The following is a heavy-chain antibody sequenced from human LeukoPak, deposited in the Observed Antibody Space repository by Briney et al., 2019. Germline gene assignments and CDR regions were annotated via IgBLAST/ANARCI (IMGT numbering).Heavy chain of an antibody. CDR1: GFTFDEHA. V-gene: IGHV3-9*01. CDR2: ISWNSGSI. CDR3: AKSHQSSSGWHYNFDY. Sequence: PGGSLRLSCAGSGFTFDEHAMYWVRQAPGKGLEWVSGISWNSGSIGYADSVKGRFTISRDNAKNSLYLQMNSLRAEDTALYYCAKSHQSSSGWHYNFDYWGQGTLVTVSS. J-gene: IGHJ4*02. D-gene: IGHD6-19*01.